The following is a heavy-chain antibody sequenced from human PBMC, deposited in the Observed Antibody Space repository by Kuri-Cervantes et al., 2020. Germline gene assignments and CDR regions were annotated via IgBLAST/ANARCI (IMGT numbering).Heavy chain of an antibody. J-gene: IGHJ4*02. CDR2: IIPIFGTA. CDR1: GGTFSSYA. Sequence: SVKVSCKASGGTFSSYAISWVRQAPGQGLEWMGGIIPIFGTANYAQKFQGRVTITADESTSTAYMELSSLRSEDTAVYYCARDVSGSYYGDYWGQGTLVTVSS. D-gene: IGHD1-26*01. CDR3: ARDVSGSYYGDY. V-gene: IGHV1-69*13.